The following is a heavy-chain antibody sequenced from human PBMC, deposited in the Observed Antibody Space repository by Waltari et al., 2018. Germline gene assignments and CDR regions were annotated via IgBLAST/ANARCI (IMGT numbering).Heavy chain of an antibody. CDR3: ARLWGGTRPPDY. Sequence: QLQLQESGPGLVKPSETLSLTCTVSGGSISSSSYYWGWIRQPPGKGLEWIGSISYTGSTYDNPSLKSRLIISVDTSKKQLSLKLSSVTAADTAVYYCARLWGGTRPPDYWGQGTLVTVSS. V-gene: IGHV4-39*01. J-gene: IGHJ4*02. CDR2: ISYTGST. D-gene: IGHD3-16*01. CDR1: GGSISSSSYY.